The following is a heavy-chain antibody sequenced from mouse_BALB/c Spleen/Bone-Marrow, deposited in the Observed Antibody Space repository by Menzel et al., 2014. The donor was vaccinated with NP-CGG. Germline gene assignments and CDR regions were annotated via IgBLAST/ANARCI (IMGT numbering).Heavy chain of an antibody. CDR3: ARWANYYLHY. J-gene: IGHJ2*01. CDR2: IDPENGNT. Sequence: VQLKESGAELVRPGALVKLSCKASVFNIKDYFMHWVKHSPEQCLEWIGWIDPENGNTIYDPKFQGKASITADTSSNTAYLQLSRLTTEATDDSYCARWANYYLHYWGQGTTLTVSS. V-gene: IGHV14-1*02. CDR1: VFNIKDYF.